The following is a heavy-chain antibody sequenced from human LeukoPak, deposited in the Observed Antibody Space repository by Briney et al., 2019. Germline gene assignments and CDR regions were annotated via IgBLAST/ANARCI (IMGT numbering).Heavy chain of an antibody. CDR3: ARDLAGDYFDY. V-gene: IGHV4-38-2*02. CDR1: GYSISSGSY. CDR2: IYYSGST. D-gene: IGHD3-10*01. J-gene: IGHJ4*02. Sequence: PSETLSLTCTVSGYSISSGSYWGWIRQPPGKGLEWIGSIYYSGSTYYNPSLKSRVTISVDTSKNQFSLKLSSVTAADTAVYYCARDLAGDYFDYWGQGTLVTVSS.